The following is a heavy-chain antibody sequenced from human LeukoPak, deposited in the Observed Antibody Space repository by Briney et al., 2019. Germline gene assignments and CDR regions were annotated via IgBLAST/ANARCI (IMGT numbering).Heavy chain of an antibody. CDR3: ARDSGKYYISWYFDL. J-gene: IGHJ2*01. CDR2: ISSSGDTI. V-gene: IGHV3-48*03. D-gene: IGHD1-26*01. CDR1: GFILSGYE. Sequence: GGSLRLSCAASGFILSGYEMNWVRQAPGKGLEWVSLISSSGDTIYYADSVKGRFTVSRDNAKNSLYLQVNSLRAEDTAVYYCARDSGKYYISWYFDLWGRGTLVTVSS.